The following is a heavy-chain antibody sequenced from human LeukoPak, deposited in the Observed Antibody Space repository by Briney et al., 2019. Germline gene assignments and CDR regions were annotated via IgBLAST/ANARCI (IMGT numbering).Heavy chain of an antibody. J-gene: IGHJ4*02. CDR1: GYTFTSYG. V-gene: IGHV1-18*01. CDR2: ISAYNGDT. Sequence: ASVKVSCKASGYTFTSYGISWVRQAPGQGLEWLGWISAYNGDTNYGRKFQGRVIMTTDTSRSTAYMELRSLRSDDTAIYYCARDTHLINDYYDSGGHPFEYWGQGSLVTVSS. D-gene: IGHD3-22*01. CDR3: ARDTHLINDYYDSGGHPFEY.